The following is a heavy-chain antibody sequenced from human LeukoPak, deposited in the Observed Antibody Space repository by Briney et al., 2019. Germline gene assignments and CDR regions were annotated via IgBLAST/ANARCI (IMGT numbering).Heavy chain of an antibody. Sequence: ASVKVSCKASGYTFTSYYMHWVRQAPGQGLEWMGIINPSGGSTSYAQKFQGRVTMTRDTSTSTVYMELSSLRSEDTAVYYCARDWGLIAAAGTDYCYGMDVWGQGTTVTVSS. CDR1: GYTFTSYY. CDR2: INPSGGST. D-gene: IGHD6-13*01. V-gene: IGHV1-46*01. CDR3: ARDWGLIAAAGTDYCYGMDV. J-gene: IGHJ6*02.